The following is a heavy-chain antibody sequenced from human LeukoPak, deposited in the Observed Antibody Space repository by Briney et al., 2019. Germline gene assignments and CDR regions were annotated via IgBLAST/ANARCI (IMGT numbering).Heavy chain of an antibody. Sequence: SVTLSFTCTGSGVSFYSNYWSWLGQGPGKGLKWCGYIYYSGSTYYHPSLNSRVIISIDTSRNEFSLMLSLVTAAAAAVYCAARARWSALYSFESWGEGDLVTVSS. CDR3: ARARWSALYSFES. CDR1: GVSFYSNY. J-gene: IGHJ5*02. D-gene: IGHD2/OR15-2a*01. CDR2: IYYSGST. V-gene: IGHV4-59*12.